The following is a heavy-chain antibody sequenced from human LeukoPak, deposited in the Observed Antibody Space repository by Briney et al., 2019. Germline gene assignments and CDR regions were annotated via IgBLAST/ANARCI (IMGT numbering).Heavy chain of an antibody. CDR1: GGSISSGGYY. CDR2: IYYSGST. J-gene: IGHJ5*02. D-gene: IGHD5-18*01. CDR3: ARSRSKEEYSYGSWFDP. Sequence: PSQTLSLTCTVSGGSISSGGYYWSWIRQHPGKGLEWIGYIYYSGSTYYNPSLKSRVTISVDTSNNQFSLKLSSVTAADTAVYYCARSRSKEEYSYGSWFDPWGQGKLGTVSS. V-gene: IGHV4-31*03.